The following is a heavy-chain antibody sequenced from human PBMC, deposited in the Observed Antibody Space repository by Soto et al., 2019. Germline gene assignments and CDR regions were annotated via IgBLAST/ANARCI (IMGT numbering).Heavy chain of an antibody. CDR1: GFTFISYG. V-gene: IGHV3-33*01. Sequence: GVSLRVSCAASGFTFISYGMHWVRQAPGKGLEWVAVIWYDGSNKYYADSVKGRFTISRDNSKNTLYLQMNSLRAEDTAVYYCARDGVRFNPAPPGEYGMDAWGQGTTVTVSS. CDR2: IWYDGSNK. J-gene: IGHJ6*02. CDR3: ARDGVRFNPAPPGEYGMDA. D-gene: IGHD2-8*01.